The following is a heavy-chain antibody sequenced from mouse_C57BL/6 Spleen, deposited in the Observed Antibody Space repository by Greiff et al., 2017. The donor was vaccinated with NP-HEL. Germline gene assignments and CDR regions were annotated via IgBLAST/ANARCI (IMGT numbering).Heavy chain of an antibody. CDR1: GYTFTDYE. J-gene: IGHJ2*01. V-gene: IGHV1-15*01. D-gene: IGHD2-1*01. CDR2: IDPETGGT. Sequence: VQLQQSGAELVRPGASVTLSCKASGYTFTDYEMHWVKQTPVHGLEWIGAIDPETGGTAYNQKFKGKAILTAEKSSSTAYMELRSLTSEDSAVYYCTRGHGNFSSDYWGKGTTLTVSS. CDR3: TRGHGNFSSDY.